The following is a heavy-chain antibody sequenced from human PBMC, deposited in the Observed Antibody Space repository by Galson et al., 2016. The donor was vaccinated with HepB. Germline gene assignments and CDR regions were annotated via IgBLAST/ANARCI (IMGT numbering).Heavy chain of an antibody. CDR2: IGWNNGYR. D-gene: IGHD6-19*01. V-gene: IGHV3-9*01. Sequence: SLRLSCAASGFRFDNFAMHWVRQAPGKGLEWVSGIGWNNGYRQYADSVKGRLTISRDNAKSSLYLLMDNVRAEDTALYYCAKDRVAVAGRGWYFDLWGRGTLVTVSS. J-gene: IGHJ2*01. CDR1: GFRFDNFA. CDR3: AKDRVAVAGRGWYFDL.